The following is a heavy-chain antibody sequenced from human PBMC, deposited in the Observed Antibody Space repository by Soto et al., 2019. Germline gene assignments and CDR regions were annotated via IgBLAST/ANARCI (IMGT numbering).Heavy chain of an antibody. CDR1: GGTFGSDS. CDR2: ILPLLDIT. V-gene: IGHV1-69*08. Sequence: QVLLVQSGTEVKESGSSVKVSCKASGGTFGSDSFSWVRQAPGQGLEWMGRILPLLDITNFAQNFQGRVTITADKSTTTVYMELSSLRFEDTAMYFCARDLGHFDSWGQGNLVTVSP. CDR3: ARDLGHFDS. J-gene: IGHJ4*02.